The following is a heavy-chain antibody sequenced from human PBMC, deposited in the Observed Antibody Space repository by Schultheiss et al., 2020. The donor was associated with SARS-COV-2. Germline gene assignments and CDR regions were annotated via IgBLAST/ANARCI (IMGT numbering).Heavy chain of an antibody. CDR2: ISGSGGST. V-gene: IGHV3-23*01. D-gene: IGHD6-13*01. Sequence: GGSLRLSCAASGFTFDDYAMHWVRQAPGKGLEWVSAISGSGGSTYYADSVKGRFTISRDNAKNSLFLQMNSLRAEDTAVYYCARDSGWYGHGMDVWGQGTTVTVSS. CDR3: ARDSGWYGHGMDV. J-gene: IGHJ6*02. CDR1: GFTFDDYA.